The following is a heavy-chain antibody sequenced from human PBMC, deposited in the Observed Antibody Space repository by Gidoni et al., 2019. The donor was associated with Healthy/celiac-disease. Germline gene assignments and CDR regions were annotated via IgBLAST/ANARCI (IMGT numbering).Heavy chain of an antibody. V-gene: IGHV2-5*02. CDR3: AHRRGYSSNRGYDY. D-gene: IGHD6-13*01. Sequence: QITLKESGPTLVKPTQTLTLTCPFSGFSLSPSGVGVGWIRQPQGKALEWLALIYWDDDKRYSPSLKSRLTITKDTYKNQVVLTMTNMDPVDTATYYCAHRRGYSSNRGYDYWGQGTLVTVSS. J-gene: IGHJ4*02. CDR1: GFSLSPSGVG. CDR2: IYWDDDK.